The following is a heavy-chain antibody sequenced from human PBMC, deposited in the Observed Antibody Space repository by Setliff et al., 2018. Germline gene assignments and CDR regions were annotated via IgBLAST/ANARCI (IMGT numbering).Heavy chain of an antibody. V-gene: IGHV4-4*07. CDR3: ARGQRYCSGGSCYYYMDV. D-gene: IGHD2-15*01. CDR1: GGSISSYY. Sequence: TLSLTCPVSGGSISSYYWSWIRQPAGKGLEWIGRIYTSGSTNYNPSLKSRVTMSVDTSKNQFSLKLSSVTAADTAVYYCARGQRYCSGGSCYYYMDVWGKGTTVTVSS. CDR2: IYTSGST. J-gene: IGHJ6*03.